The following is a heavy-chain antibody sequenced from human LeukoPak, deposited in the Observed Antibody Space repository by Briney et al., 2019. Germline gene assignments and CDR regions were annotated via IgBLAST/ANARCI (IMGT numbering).Heavy chain of an antibody. CDR2: ISGGGGNT. V-gene: IGHV3-23*01. Sequence: PGGSLRLSCAASGFTFSSYAMSWVRQAPGKGLEWVSSISGGGGNTYYADSVKGRFTISRDNSKNTVYLQLNSLRAEDTAVYYCATGPGRYCGGDCYFDSWGQGSLVTVSS. CDR3: ATGPGRYCGGDCYFDS. CDR1: GFTFSSYA. D-gene: IGHD2-21*02. J-gene: IGHJ4*02.